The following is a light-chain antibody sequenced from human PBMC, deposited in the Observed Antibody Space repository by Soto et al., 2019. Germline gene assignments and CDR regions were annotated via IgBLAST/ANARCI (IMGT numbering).Light chain of an antibody. J-gene: IGKJ1*01. Sequence: DITLTHSHSTLSASTCYRFPIXGRASQTISSWLAWYQQKPGKAPKLLIYKASTLKSGVPSRFSGSGSGTEFTLTISSLQPDDFATYYCQHYNSYSEAFGLGTKVDIK. V-gene: IGKV1-5*03. CDR3: QHYNSYSEA. CDR1: QTISSW. CDR2: KAS.